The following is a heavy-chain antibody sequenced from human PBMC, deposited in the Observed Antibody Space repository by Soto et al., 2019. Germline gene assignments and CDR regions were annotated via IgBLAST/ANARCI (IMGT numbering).Heavy chain of an antibody. CDR1: GGSISSSSYY. D-gene: IGHD3-10*01. CDR3: ASRRFGEAPFDS. Sequence: SETLSLTCTVSGGSISSSSYYWGWIRQPPGKGLEWIGSIYYSGSTYYNPSLKSRVTISVDTSKNQFSLKLSSVTAADTAVYYGASRRFGEAPFDSWGQGTLVTISS. J-gene: IGHJ4*02. V-gene: IGHV4-39*01. CDR2: IYYSGST.